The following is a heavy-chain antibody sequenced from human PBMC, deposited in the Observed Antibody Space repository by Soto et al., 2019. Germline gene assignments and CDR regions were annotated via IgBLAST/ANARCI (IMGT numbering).Heavy chain of an antibody. Sequence: QVQLVQSGAEVKEPGSSVKVSCKASGGTFSSYSISWVRRAPGQGLEWMGRIIPIVDRTTYAQKLEGRVTITEDKSTSTAYMELSSLRSEDTAVYYCARVTAVAGNYFDYWGQGTQVTVSS. V-gene: IGHV1-69*08. D-gene: IGHD6-19*01. J-gene: IGHJ4*02. CDR2: IIPIVDRT. CDR3: ARVTAVAGNYFDY. CDR1: GGTFSSYS.